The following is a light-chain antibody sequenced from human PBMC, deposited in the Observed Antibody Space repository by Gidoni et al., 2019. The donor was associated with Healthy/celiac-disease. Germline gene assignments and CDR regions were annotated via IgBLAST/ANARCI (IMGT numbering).Light chain of an antibody. CDR1: QSVSSY. V-gene: IGKV3-11*01. Sequence: DILLTQSPATLSSSPGERATLTCRASQSVSSYLDWYQQKPGQAPRLLIYDASNRATGIPARFSGSGSGTDFTLTISSLEPEDFAVYYCQQRSNRPLTFGQGTKVEIK. CDR2: DAS. J-gene: IGKJ1*01. CDR3: QQRSNRPLT.